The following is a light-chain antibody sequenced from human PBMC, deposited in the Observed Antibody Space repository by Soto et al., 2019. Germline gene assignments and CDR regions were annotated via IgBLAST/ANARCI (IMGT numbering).Light chain of an antibody. Sequence: DIQMTQSPSSLSASVGDRVTITCRASQSISSYLNWYQQKPGKAPKLLIYAASSLQSGVPSRFSGSGSGTDFTLTISSLQPEDFATYYCQQSYSTLPITFGQGTRLAI. CDR1: QSISSY. CDR2: AAS. CDR3: QQSYSTLPIT. J-gene: IGKJ5*01. V-gene: IGKV1-39*01.